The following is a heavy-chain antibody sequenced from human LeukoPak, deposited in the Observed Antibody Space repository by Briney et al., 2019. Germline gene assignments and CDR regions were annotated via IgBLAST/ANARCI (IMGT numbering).Heavy chain of an antibody. D-gene: IGHD2-15*01. V-gene: IGHV3-23*01. Sequence: PGGSLRLSCAASAFTFSASAMSWVRQTPGKRLEWVSGITNGGGDIKYADSVRGRFTISRDNSKNALYLQMTSLRAEDTAVYYCATCRGSGSPFDFWGQGTQVTVSS. J-gene: IGHJ4*02. CDR2: ITNGGGDI. CDR3: ATCRGSGSPFDF. CDR1: AFTFSASA.